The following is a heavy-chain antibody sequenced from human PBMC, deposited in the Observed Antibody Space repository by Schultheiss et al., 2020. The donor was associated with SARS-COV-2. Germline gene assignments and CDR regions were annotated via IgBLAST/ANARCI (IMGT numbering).Heavy chain of an antibody. D-gene: IGHD3/OR15-3a*01. J-gene: IGHJ3*01. CDR1: GGSISSYY. CDR2: IYYSGST. Sequence: SETLSLTCTVSGGSISSYYWNWIRQPPGKGLEWIGYIYYSGSTYYNPSLKSRVTMSVDMSRNQFSLRLSSVTAADTAIYYCARDQWTGSFDAWGQGTMVTVSS. CDR3: ARDQWTGSFDA. V-gene: IGHV4-59*01.